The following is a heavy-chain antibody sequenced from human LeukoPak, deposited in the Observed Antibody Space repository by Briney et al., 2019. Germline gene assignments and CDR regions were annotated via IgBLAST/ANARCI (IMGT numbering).Heavy chain of an antibody. CDR3: ASVGELLPYYYYYMDV. Sequence: SVKVSCKASGGTFSSYAISWARQAPGQGLEWMGGIIPIFGTANYAQKFQGRVTITTDESTSTAYMELSSLRSEDTAVYYCASVGELLPYYYYYMDVWGKGTTVTVSS. V-gene: IGHV1-69*05. D-gene: IGHD1-26*01. J-gene: IGHJ6*03. CDR2: IIPIFGTA. CDR1: GGTFSSYA.